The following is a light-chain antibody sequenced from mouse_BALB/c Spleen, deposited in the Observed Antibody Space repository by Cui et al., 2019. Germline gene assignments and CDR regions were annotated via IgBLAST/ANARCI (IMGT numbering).Light chain of an antibody. J-gene: IGKJ5*01. CDR3: QQRSSYQLT. Sequence: QIVLTQSPAIMSASPGEKVTITCSASSSVSYMHWFQQKPGTSPKLWIYSTSNLASGVPARFSGSGSGISYSLTISRMEAEDAATYYCQQRSSYQLTFGAGTKLELK. CDR1: SSVSY. CDR2: STS. V-gene: IGKV4-57*01.